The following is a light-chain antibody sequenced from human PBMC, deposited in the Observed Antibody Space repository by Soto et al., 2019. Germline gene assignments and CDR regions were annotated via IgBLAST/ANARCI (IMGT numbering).Light chain of an antibody. Sequence: QSVLTQPASVSGSPGQSITISCTGTSSDVGAYNYVSWYQQHPGKAPKLMIYEVSNRPSGVSNRFSGSKSDNTASLTISGLQAEDEADYYCCSYAGSYTFVFGTGTKVTVL. V-gene: IGLV2-14*01. J-gene: IGLJ1*01. CDR3: CSYAGSYTFV. CDR2: EVS. CDR1: SSDVGAYNY.